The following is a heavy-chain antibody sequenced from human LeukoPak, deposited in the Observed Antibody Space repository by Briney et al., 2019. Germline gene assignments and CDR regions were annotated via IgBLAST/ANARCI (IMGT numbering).Heavy chain of an antibody. CDR2: ISSSSSYI. J-gene: IGHJ4*02. D-gene: IGHD5-24*01. CDR1: GFTFSSYT. V-gene: IGHV3-21*01. Sequence: GGSLRLSCAVSGFTFSSYTMTWVRQAPGKGLEWVSSISSSSSYIYYGDSVKGRLTISRDNAKNSLYLQMNSLRVEDTAVYYCARGGDGYNSPFDYWGQGTPVTVSS. CDR3: ARGGDGYNSPFDY.